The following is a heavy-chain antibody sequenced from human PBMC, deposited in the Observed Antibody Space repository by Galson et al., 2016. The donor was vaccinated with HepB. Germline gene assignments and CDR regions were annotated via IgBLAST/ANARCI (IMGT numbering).Heavy chain of an antibody. Sequence: SLRLSCAASGFTFSSYSMNWVRQAPGKGLEWLSYISSTSDTIYYADSVRGRFTISRDNAKNSLYLQMNNLRDEDTAVYYCGRPTTHNWFDPRGQGTLVTVSS. CDR1: GFTFSSYS. J-gene: IGHJ5*02. V-gene: IGHV3-48*02. CDR3: GRPTTHNWFDP. D-gene: IGHD5-12*01. CDR2: ISSTSDTI.